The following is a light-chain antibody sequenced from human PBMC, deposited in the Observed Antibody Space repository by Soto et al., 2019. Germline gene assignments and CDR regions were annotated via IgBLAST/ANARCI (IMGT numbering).Light chain of an antibody. Sequence: QLVLTQPPSVSGAPGQRVTISFTGSSSNIGAGYDVHWYQQLPGTAPKLLIYGNSNRPSGVPDRFSGSKSGTSASLAITGLQAEDEADYYCQSYDSSLSGSHVVFGGGTQLTVL. J-gene: IGLJ2*01. V-gene: IGLV1-40*01. CDR1: SSNIGAGYD. CDR2: GNS. CDR3: QSYDSSLSGSHVV.